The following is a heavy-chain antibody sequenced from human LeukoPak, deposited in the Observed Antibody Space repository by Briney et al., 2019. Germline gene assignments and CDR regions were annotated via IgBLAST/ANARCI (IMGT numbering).Heavy chain of an antibody. J-gene: IGHJ4*02. Sequence: GGSLRLSCAASGFTFSSYAMSWVRQAPGKGLEWVSAISGSGGSTYYADSVKGRFTISRDNSKNTLYLQMNSLRAEDTAVYYCAKGSQDIVVVAPLDYWGQGTLVTVSS. CDR2: ISGSGGST. D-gene: IGHD2-15*01. CDR1: GFTFSSYA. CDR3: AKGSQDIVVVAPLDY. V-gene: IGHV3-23*01.